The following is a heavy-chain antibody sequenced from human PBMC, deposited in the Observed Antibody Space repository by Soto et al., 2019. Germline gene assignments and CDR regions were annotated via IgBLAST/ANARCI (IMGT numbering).Heavy chain of an antibody. Sequence: SETLSLTCTVSGGSISSYYWSWIRQPPGKGLEWIGYIYYSGSTNYNPCLKSRVTISVDTSKNQFSLKLSSVTAADTTVYYCAGERGYCSSTSCYASYCYGMDVWGQGTTVTVSS. J-gene: IGHJ6*02. V-gene: IGHV4-59*01. CDR2: IYYSGST. CDR3: AGERGYCSSTSCYASYCYGMDV. CDR1: GGSISSYY. D-gene: IGHD2-2*01.